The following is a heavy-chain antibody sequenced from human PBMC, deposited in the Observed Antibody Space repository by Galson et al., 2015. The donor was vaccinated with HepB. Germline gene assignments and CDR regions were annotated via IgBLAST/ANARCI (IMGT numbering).Heavy chain of an antibody. D-gene: IGHD3-9*01. CDR3: ARGVDWLLFSSWFDP. Sequence: SLRLSCAASGFTFSSYAMHWVRQAPGKGLEWVAVISYDGSNKYYADSVKGRFTISRDNSKNTLYLQMNSLRAEDTAVYYCARGVDWLLFSSWFDPWGQGTLVTVSS. J-gene: IGHJ5*02. CDR1: GFTFSSYA. CDR2: ISYDGSNK. V-gene: IGHV3-30*04.